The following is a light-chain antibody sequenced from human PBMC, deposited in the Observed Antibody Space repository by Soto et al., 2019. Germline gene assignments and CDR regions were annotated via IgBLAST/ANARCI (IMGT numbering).Light chain of an antibody. Sequence: QTVVTQPPSVSGAPGQRVTISCTGSSSNIGAGYDVHWYRQLPETAPKLLIYGNNNRPSGVPDRFSGSKSGTSASLAITGLQAEDEADYYCQSYDSSLSGCVVFGGGTKLTVL. CDR2: GNN. V-gene: IGLV1-40*01. CDR1: SSNIGAGYD. J-gene: IGLJ2*01. CDR3: QSYDSSLSGCVV.